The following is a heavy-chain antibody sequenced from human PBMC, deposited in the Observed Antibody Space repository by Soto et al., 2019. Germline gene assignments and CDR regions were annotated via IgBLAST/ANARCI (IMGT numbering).Heavy chain of an antibody. CDR2: INAGNGNT. J-gene: IGHJ2*01. CDR1: GYTFTSYA. CDR3: ARALYYYDSSGYSWYFDL. Sequence: QVPLVQSGAEVKKPGASVKVSCKASGYTFTSYAMHWVRQAPGQRLEWMGWINAGNGNTKYSQKFQGRVTITRDTSASTAYMELSSLRSEDTAVYYCARALYYYDSSGYSWYFDLWGRGTLVTVSS. V-gene: IGHV1-3*01. D-gene: IGHD3-22*01.